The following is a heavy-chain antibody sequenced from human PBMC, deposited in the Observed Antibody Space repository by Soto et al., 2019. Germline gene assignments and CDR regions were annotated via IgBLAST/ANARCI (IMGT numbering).Heavy chain of an antibody. CDR2: IYYSGST. CDR1: GGSISSGDYY. J-gene: IGHJ4*02. V-gene: IGHV4-30-4*01. D-gene: IGHD3-3*01. Sequence: SETLSLTCTVSGGSISSGDYYWSWIRQPPGKGLEWIGYIYYSGSTYYNPSLKSRVTISVDTSKNQFSLKLSSVTAADTAVYHCAREEGRVLRFRWGQGTLVTVSS. CDR3: AREEGRVLRFR.